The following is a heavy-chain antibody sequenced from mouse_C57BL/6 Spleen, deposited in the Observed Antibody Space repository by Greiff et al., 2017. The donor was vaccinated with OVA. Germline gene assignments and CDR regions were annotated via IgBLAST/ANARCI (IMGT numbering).Heavy chain of an antibody. CDR3: ARKDTTVVPYFDY. CDR1: GYSITSGYY. CDR2: ISYDGSN. V-gene: IGHV3-6*01. Sequence: EVKVEESGPGLVKPSQSLSLTCSVTGYSITSGYYWNWIRQFPGNKLEWMGYISYDGSNNYNPSLKNRISITRDTSKNQFFLKLNSVTTEDTATYYCARKDTTVVPYFDYWGQGTTLTVSS. J-gene: IGHJ2*01. D-gene: IGHD1-1*01.